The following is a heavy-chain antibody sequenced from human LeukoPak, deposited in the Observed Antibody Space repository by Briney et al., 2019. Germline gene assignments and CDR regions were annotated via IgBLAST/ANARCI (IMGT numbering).Heavy chain of an antibody. Sequence: SETLSLTCTVSGGSISSSSYYWGWIRQPPGKGLEWLGSIYYSGSTYYNPSLKSRVTISVDTSKNQFSLKLSSVTAADTAVYYCAVDSSGYRYPTGPLDYWGQGTLVTVSS. CDR1: GGSISSSSYY. V-gene: IGHV4-39*07. CDR2: IYYSGST. D-gene: IGHD3-22*01. J-gene: IGHJ4*02. CDR3: AVDSSGYRYPTGPLDY.